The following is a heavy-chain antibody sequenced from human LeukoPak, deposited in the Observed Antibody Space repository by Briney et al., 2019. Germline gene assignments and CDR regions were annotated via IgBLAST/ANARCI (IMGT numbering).Heavy chain of an antibody. J-gene: IGHJ4*02. D-gene: IGHD4-17*01. V-gene: IGHV3-30*02. Sequence: GGSLRLSCAASIFSFSSFGFHWVRQAPGKGLEWVAFIPYDGSDKYYADSVKGRFTVSRDNSKNTLYLHMNSLRVEDTAVYYCAKGLGDYDDFRLGFWGQGTLVTVSS. CDR3: AKGLGDYDDFRLGF. CDR1: IFSFSSFG. CDR2: IPYDGSDK.